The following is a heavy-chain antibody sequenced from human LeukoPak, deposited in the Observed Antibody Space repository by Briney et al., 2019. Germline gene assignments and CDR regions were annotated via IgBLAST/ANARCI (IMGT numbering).Heavy chain of an antibody. CDR2: ISDGSGNT. CDR3: AKGRGSSGWTE. CDR1: GFTFSSYA. V-gene: IGHV3-23*01. J-gene: IGHJ4*02. D-gene: IGHD6-19*01. Sequence: GGSLRLSCAASGFTFSSYAMGWVRQTPGKGLEWVSGISDGSGNTYYADSVKGRFTISRDNSKNTLCLQMNSLRVEDTAVYYCAKGRGSSGWTEWGQGTLVTVSS.